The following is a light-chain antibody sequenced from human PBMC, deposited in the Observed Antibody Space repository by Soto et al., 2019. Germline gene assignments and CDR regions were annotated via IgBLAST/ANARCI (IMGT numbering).Light chain of an antibody. CDR1: NSDVGTYNL. CDR3: CSYAPSRTLL. J-gene: IGLJ2*01. CDR2: EGN. V-gene: IGLV2-23*01. Sequence: SVLTQPSPLSGSPGESITLSLTGKNSDVGTYNLVTWYQQHPGRVPKLILYEGNKRPSGVSSRFSASKSGNTASLTISGLQAEDEADYFCCSYAPSRTLLFGGGTKVTVL.